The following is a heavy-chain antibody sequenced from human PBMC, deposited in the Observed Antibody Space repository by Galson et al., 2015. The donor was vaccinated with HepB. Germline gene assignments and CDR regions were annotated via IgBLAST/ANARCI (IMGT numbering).Heavy chain of an antibody. Sequence: TLSLTCTVSGGSISSGGYYWSWIRQHPGKGLEWIGYIYYSGSTYYNPSIKSRVTISVDTSKNQFSLKLSSVTAADTAVYYCARMVYGDAYYFDYWGQGTLVTVSS. V-gene: IGHV4-31*03. D-gene: IGHD4-17*01. CDR2: IYYSGST. J-gene: IGHJ4*02. CDR1: GGSISSGGYY. CDR3: ARMVYGDAYYFDY.